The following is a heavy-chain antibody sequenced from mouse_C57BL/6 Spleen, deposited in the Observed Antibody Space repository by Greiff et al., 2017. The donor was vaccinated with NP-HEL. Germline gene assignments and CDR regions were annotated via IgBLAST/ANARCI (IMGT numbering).Heavy chain of an antibody. CDR1: GYAFSSYW. V-gene: IGHV1-80*01. Sequence: QVQLQQSGAELVKPGASVKISCKASGYAFSSYWMNWVKQRPGKGLEWIGQIYPGDGDTNYNGKFKGKATLTADKSSSTAYMQLSSLTSEDAAVYFCARGGDYGSSWDYWGQGTTLTGSS. J-gene: IGHJ2*01. CDR2: IYPGDGDT. D-gene: IGHD1-1*01. CDR3: ARGGDYGSSWDY.